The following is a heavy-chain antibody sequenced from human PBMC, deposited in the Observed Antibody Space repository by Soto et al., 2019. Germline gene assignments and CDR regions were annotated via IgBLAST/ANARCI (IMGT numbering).Heavy chain of an antibody. Sequence: EVQLLESGGALVKPGGSLRLPGKVSGSGISSFPFSWVPKTPAKGLEWVPASSGGGGPTHYADPVKGRFTISRDNSKNTLYLQINSLRAEDTAVYYCAKNDWSVYPLGGFWGRGTLVSVSS. D-gene: IGHD3-3*01. CDR1: GSGISSFP. V-gene: IGHV3-23*01. CDR2: SSGGGGPT. J-gene: IGHJ1*01. CDR3: AKNDWSVYPLGGF.